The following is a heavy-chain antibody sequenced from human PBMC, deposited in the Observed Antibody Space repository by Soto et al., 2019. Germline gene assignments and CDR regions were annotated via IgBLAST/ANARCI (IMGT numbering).Heavy chain of an antibody. CDR2: INHSGST. J-gene: IGHJ4*02. Sequence: VQLQLWGAGLLKPSETLYLACAVYGGSFSGYYWSWIRQPPEKGLEWIGEINHSGSTNYNPSLNTLVTISVDTSKNQFSLKLSSVTAADTAVYYCARMTFGGVIADDYWGQGTLVTVAS. CDR3: ARMTFGGVIADDY. V-gene: IGHV4-34*01. D-gene: IGHD3-16*02. CDR1: GGSFSGYY.